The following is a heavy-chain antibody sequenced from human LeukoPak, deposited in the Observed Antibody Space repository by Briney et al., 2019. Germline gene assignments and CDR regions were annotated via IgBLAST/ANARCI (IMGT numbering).Heavy chain of an antibody. Sequence: XTLXXXCTVSGDSINSFYWSWLRQPAGKGLEWIGRIYTSGSTNYSPSLKSRVTMSVDTSKNQFSLKLSSVTAADTAVYYCARRDTAMVNWEYYFDYWGQGTLVTVSS. CDR1: GDSINSFY. V-gene: IGHV4-4*07. CDR3: ARRDTAMVNWEYYFDY. J-gene: IGHJ4*02. D-gene: IGHD5-18*01. CDR2: IYTSGST.